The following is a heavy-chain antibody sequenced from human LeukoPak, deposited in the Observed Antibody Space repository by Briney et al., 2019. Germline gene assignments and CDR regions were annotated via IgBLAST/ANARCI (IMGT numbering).Heavy chain of an antibody. CDR1: GDTFSSYA. CDR3: ARPRSQWVHFDY. Sequence: ASVKVSCKASGDTFSSYAISWVRQAPGQGLEWMGGIIPIFGTANYAQKFQGRVTITADESTSTAYMELGSLRSEDTAVYYCARPRSQWVHFDYWGQGTLVTVSS. V-gene: IGHV1-69*13. CDR2: IIPIFGTA. D-gene: IGHD2-8*01. J-gene: IGHJ4*02.